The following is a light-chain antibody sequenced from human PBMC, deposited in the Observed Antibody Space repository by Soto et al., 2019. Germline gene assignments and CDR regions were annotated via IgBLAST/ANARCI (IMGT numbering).Light chain of an antibody. CDR2: DAS. CDR3: QHYSSVWA. V-gene: IGKV1-5*01. CDR1: DSISRG. J-gene: IGKJ1*01. Sequence: DIHMTQSPSTLSSSXGDRVTITFRASDSISRGLALYQEKTGKAXNRLIYDASTLESGVPSRFSGSGCGKEFIITISCLHPDDFATYDCQHYSSVWAFGQGTKVDIK.